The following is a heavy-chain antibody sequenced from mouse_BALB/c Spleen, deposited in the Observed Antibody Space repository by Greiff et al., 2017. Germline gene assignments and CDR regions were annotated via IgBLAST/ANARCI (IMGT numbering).Heavy chain of an antibody. J-gene: IGHJ3*01. CDR3: TRGKLDPFAY. CDR2: ISSGGSYT. CDR1: GFTFSSYT. Sequence: EVKLVESGGGLVKPGGSLKLSCAASGFTFSSYTMSWVRQTPEKRLEWVATISSGGSYTYYPDSVKGRFTISRDNAKNTLYLQMSSLKSEDTAMYYCTRGKLDPFAYWGQGTLVTVSA. V-gene: IGHV5-6-4*01.